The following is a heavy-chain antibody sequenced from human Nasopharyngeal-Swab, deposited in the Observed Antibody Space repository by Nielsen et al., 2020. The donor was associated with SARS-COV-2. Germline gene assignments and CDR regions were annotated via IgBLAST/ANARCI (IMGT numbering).Heavy chain of an antibody. Sequence: GESLKISCAASGFTFSSYWMSWVRQAPGRGLEWVSYISSSGSTIYYADSVKGRFTISRDNAKNSLYLQMNSLRAEDTAVYYCARATTVTFHYWGQGTLVTVSS. CDR2: ISSSGSTI. CDR1: GFTFSSYW. CDR3: ARATTVTFHY. V-gene: IGHV3-48*04. D-gene: IGHD4-17*01. J-gene: IGHJ4*02.